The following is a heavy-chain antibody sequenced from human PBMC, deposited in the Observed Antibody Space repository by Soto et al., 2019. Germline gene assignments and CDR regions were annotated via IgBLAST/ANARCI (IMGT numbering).Heavy chain of an antibody. CDR1: GGSISSYY. D-gene: IGHD2-2*01. J-gene: IGHJ4*02. CDR2: IYYSGST. CDR3: ARVPQVPAAEIDY. Sequence: SETLSLTCTVSGGSISSYYWSWIRQPPGKGLEWIGYIYYSGSTNYNPSLKSRVTISVDTSKNQFSLKLSSVTAADTAVYYCARVPQVPAAEIDYWGQGTLVTVSS. V-gene: IGHV4-59*01.